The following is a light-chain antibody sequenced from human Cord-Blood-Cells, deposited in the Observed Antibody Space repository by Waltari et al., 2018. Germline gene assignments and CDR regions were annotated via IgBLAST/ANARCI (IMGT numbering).Light chain of an antibody. CDR1: SSDVGCYNY. CDR2: EVS. Sequence: QSALTQPASVSGSPGQSITISCPGTSSDVGCYNYVSWYQQHPGKAPKLMLYEVSNRPSGVSNRFSGSKSGNTASLTISGLQAEDEADYYCSSYTSSSTYVFGTGTKVTVL. V-gene: IGLV2-14*01. J-gene: IGLJ1*01. CDR3: SSYTSSSTYV.